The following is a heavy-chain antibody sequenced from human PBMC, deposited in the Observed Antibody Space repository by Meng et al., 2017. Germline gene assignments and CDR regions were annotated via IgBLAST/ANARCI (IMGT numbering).Heavy chain of an antibody. V-gene: IGHV1-2*06. J-gene: IGHJ4*02. CDR3: ARDEDISAAGKLFGDY. Sequence: QVQRVQSGAEVKKPWASGKVSCKPSGYNFPDYYIHWVRQAPGQGLEWMGRIDPKNGDTHYAQKFQGRVTMTGDTSISTAYMDLSGLRSDDTAVYYCARDEDISAAGKLFGDYWGQGTLVTVSS. CDR2: IDPKNGDT. D-gene: IGHD6-13*01. CDR1: GYNFPDYY.